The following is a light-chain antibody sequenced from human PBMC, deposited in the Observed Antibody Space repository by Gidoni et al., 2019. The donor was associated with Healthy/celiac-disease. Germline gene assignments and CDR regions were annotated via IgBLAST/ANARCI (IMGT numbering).Light chain of an antibody. CDR3: SSYTSSSTLE. Sequence: QSALTQPAYVSGSPGQSITISCTGTSSDVGGYNYVSWYQHHPGKAPKLMIYEVSNRPSGVSNRFSGSKSGNTASLTISGLQAEDEADYYCSSYTSSSTLEFGGGTKLTVL. CDR1: SSDVGGYNY. J-gene: IGLJ2*01. CDR2: EVS. V-gene: IGLV2-14*01.